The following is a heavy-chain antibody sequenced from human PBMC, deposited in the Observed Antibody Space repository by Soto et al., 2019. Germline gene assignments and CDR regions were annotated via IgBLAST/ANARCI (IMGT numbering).Heavy chain of an antibody. CDR2: LQTDGSHP. CDR1: GFTFNYYW. CDR3: ARGGDPDC. Sequence: EVQLVESGGGLVQPGGSLRLSCVASGFTFNYYWMHWVRQAPGKGLMWVSRLQTDGSHPDYADSVKGRFTISRDNAKNTGYLQMTNLRAEDTAVYDCARGGDPDCWGQGTLVTVSS. V-gene: IGHV3-74*01. J-gene: IGHJ4*02. D-gene: IGHD2-21*02.